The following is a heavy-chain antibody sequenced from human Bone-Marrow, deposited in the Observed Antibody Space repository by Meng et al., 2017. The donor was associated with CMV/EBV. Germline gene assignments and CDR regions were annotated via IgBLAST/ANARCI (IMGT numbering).Heavy chain of an antibody. V-gene: IGHV4-39*02. CDR1: GDSIRSRDHY. Sequence: ESLKISCTVYGDSIRSRDHYWVWVRQTPGKGLEWIGNIFYTGNAYQNPSLKSRVSMSVDTSKNHFSLRLTSVTAADTAVYYCARLRTPVTIFGVVIEGWFDPWGQGTRVTGSS. D-gene: IGHD3-3*01. J-gene: IGHJ5*02. CDR2: IFYTGNA. CDR3: ARLRTPVTIFGVVIEGWFDP.